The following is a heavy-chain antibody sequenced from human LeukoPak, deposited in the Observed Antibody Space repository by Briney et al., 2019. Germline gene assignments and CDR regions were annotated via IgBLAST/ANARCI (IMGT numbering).Heavy chain of an antibody. CDR2: VSIYNGNT. CDR3: ARITYDFWSGYYMPDDP. CDR1: GYTFTNYG. J-gene: IGHJ5*02. Sequence: ASVKVSCKASGYTFTNYGISWVRQAPGQGLDGMGWVSIYNGNTEYAQKLRGRVTMTTDTSTSTAYMELRSLRSDDTAVYYCARITYDFWSGYYMPDDPWGQGTLVTVSS. D-gene: IGHD3-3*01. V-gene: IGHV1-18*01.